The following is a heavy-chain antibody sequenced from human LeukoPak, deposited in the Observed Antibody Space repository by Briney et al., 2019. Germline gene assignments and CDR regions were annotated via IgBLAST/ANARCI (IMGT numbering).Heavy chain of an antibody. CDR1: GFTFNTYG. J-gene: IGHJ4*02. CDR3: AKVRGNYDFWSGFDY. Sequence: GGSLRLSCTASGFTFNTYGMHWVRQAPGKGLKWVAFIRYDGSNKYYGDSVKGRFTISRDNSKNTLYLQMNSLRAEGTAVYYCAKVRGNYDFWSGFDYWGQGTLVTGSS. CDR2: IRYDGSNK. D-gene: IGHD3-3*01. V-gene: IGHV3-30*02.